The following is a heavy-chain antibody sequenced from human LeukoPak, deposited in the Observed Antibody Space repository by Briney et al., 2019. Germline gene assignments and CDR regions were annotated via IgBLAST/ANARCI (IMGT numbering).Heavy chain of an antibody. V-gene: IGHV1-8*01. J-gene: IGHJ6*02. D-gene: IGHD3-10*01. Sequence: GASVKVSCKASGYTCTSYDINWVRQATGQGLEWMGWMNPNSGNTGYAQKFQGRVTMTRNTSISTAYMELSSLRSEDTAVYYCAIHRDYYGSGSYYSYYYYGMDVWGQGTTVTVSS. CDR3: AIHRDYYGSGSYYSYYYYGMDV. CDR1: GYTCTSYD. CDR2: MNPNSGNT.